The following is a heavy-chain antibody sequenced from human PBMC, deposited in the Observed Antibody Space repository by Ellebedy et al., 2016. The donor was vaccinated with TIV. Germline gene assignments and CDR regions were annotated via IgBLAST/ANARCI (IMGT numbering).Heavy chain of an antibody. CDR1: GFTFSDFA. Sequence: GGSLRLSCAASGFTFSDFAMSWVRQAPGQGLEWVSAISGIGANTYYADSVKGRFTVSRDNSKNTMYLQMNSLRAEDTAVYYCAKGLGGLGGMDVWGQGATVTVSS. D-gene: IGHD3-16*01. CDR2: ISGIGANT. CDR3: AKGLGGLGGMDV. J-gene: IGHJ6*02. V-gene: IGHV3-23*01.